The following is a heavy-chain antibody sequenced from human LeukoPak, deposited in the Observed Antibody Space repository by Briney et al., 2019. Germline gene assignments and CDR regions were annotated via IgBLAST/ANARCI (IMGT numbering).Heavy chain of an antibody. Sequence: GGSLRLSRAASGFTFSRSWMGWVRQAPGKGLEWVANIKQDGTSKYYVDSVMGRFTISRDNAENSVYLQMNSLSAGDTAVYYCARHGDYCFDLWGPGTRVTVSP. CDR1: GFTFSRSW. J-gene: IGHJ4*02. CDR3: ARHGDYCFDL. V-gene: IGHV3-7*02. D-gene: IGHD2-21*01. CDR2: IKQDGTSK.